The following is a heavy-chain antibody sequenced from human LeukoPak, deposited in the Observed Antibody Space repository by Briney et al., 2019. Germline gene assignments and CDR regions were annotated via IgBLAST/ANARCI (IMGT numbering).Heavy chain of an antibody. D-gene: IGHD1-26*01. CDR3: ARYSGSYRGSFDY. Sequence: ASVKVSCKASGYTFTGYYMHWVRQAPGQGLEWMGWINPNSGGTNYAQKFQGRVTMTRDTSISTAYMELSRLRSDDTAVYYCARYSGSYRGSFDYWGQGTLVTVSS. V-gene: IGHV1-2*02. CDR2: INPNSGGT. J-gene: IGHJ4*02. CDR1: GYTFTGYY.